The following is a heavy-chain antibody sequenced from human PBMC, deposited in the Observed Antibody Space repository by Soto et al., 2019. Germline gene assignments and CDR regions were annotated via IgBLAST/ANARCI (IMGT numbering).Heavy chain of an antibody. CDR3: AKDKERDGVWDIAF. CDR2: IYGSASKT. J-gene: IGHJ4*02. CDR1: GFPFNLYT. Sequence: PGGSLRLSCAASGFPFNLYTMSWVRQAPGKGLEWVSGIYGSASKTFYADSVKGRFTISRDQSRNTLYLQMNSLRAEDTAVYYCAKDKERDGVWDIAFWGQGTRVTVSS. V-gene: IGHV3-23*01. D-gene: IGHD1-1*01.